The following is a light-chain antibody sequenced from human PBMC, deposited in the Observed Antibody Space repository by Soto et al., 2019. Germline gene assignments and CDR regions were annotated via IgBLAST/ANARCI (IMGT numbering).Light chain of an antibody. CDR1: QSLLPGNGYNY. J-gene: IGKJ4*01. CDR2: LGS. Sequence: DIVMTQSPLSLSVTPGQPASISCRSSQSLLPGNGYNYLDWYLQKPGQSPQLLVYLGSNRASGVPDRFSGSVSGTDFTLKISRVEAEDVGVYYCMQALQTPLTFGGGTKVEIK. V-gene: IGKV2-28*01. CDR3: MQALQTPLT.